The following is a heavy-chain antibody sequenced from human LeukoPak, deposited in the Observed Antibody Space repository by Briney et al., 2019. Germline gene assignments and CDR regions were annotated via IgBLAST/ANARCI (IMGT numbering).Heavy chain of an antibody. CDR1: GFSFSSYW. D-gene: IGHD4-11*01. J-gene: IGHJ4*02. CDR2: IKQDGSES. CDR3: AKDSYSKGDY. V-gene: IGHV3-7*05. Sequence: GGSLRLSCAASGFSFSSYWMSWVRQAPGKGLEWVANIKQDGSESNYVGSVKGRFTISRDNAKNSLYLQMNSLRAEDTAAYYCAKDSYSKGDYWGQGTLVTVSS.